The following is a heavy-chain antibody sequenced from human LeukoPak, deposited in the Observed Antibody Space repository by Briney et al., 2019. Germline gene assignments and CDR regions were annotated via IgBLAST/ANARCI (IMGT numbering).Heavy chain of an antibody. J-gene: IGHJ4*02. CDR3: ARRSQNCYDPYGIDY. D-gene: IGHD2-21*01. CDR2: INHSGST. Sequence: SETLSLTCAVYGGSFSGYYWSWIRQPPGKGLEWIGEINHSGSTNYNPSLKSRVTISVDTSKNQFSLKLSSVTAADTAVYYCARRSQNCYDPYGIDYWGQGTLVTVSS. V-gene: IGHV4-34*01. CDR1: GGSFSGYY.